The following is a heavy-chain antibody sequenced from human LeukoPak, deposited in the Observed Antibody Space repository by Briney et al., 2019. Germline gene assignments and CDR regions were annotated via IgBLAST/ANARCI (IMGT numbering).Heavy chain of an antibody. Sequence: ASVKVSCKASGYTFTSYDINWVRQATGQGLEWMGWMNPNSGNTGYAQKFQGRVTITRNTSISTAYMELSSMRSEDTAVYYCARDPWIAAGGLYYYYYTDVWGKGTTVTVSS. CDR1: GYTFTSYD. D-gene: IGHD6-13*01. CDR2: MNPNSGNT. CDR3: ARDPWIAAGGLYYYYYTDV. J-gene: IGHJ6*03. V-gene: IGHV1-8*03.